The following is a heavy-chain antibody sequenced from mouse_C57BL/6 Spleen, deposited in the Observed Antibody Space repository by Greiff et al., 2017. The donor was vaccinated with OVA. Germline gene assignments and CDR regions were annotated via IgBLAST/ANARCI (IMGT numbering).Heavy chain of an antibody. V-gene: IGHV1-26*01. Sequence: EVQLQQSGPELVKPGASVKISCKASGYTFTDYYMNWVKQSHGKSLEWIGDINPNNGGTSYNQKFKGKATLTVDKSSSTAYMELRSLTSEDSAVYYCARSRYYGSSLGWGQGTSVTVSS. D-gene: IGHD1-1*01. CDR1: GYTFTDYY. CDR2: INPNNGGT. J-gene: IGHJ4*01. CDR3: ARSRYYGSSLG.